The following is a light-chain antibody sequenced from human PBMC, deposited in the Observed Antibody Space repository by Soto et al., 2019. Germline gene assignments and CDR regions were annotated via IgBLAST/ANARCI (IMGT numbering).Light chain of an antibody. Sequence: IQMTQSPSTLSASVGDRVTITCRASQSISSWLAWYQQKPGKAPKLLIYDASSLESGVPSRFSGRGSGTEFTLTISSLQPDDFATYYGQQYNTYSGTFGQGTKVEIK. V-gene: IGKV1-5*01. CDR3: QQYNTYSGT. CDR2: DAS. J-gene: IGKJ1*01. CDR1: QSISSW.